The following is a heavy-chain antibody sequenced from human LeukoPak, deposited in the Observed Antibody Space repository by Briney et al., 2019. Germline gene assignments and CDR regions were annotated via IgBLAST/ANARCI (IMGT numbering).Heavy chain of an antibody. CDR1: GFTFSSYA. J-gene: IGHJ4*02. V-gene: IGHV3-64*01. CDR3: ARSIAVAGRIQLFDY. CDR2: ISSNGGST. D-gene: IGHD6-19*01. Sequence: PGGSLRLSCAASGFTFSSYAMHWVRQAPGKGLEYVSAISSNGGSTYYANSAKGRFTISRDNSKNTLYLQMGSLRAEDMAVYYCARSIAVAGRIQLFDYWGQGTLVTVSS.